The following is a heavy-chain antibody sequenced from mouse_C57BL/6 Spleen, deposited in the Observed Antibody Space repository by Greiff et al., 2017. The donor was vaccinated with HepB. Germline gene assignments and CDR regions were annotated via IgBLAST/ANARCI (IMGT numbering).Heavy chain of an antibody. CDR1: GYTFTSYW. D-gene: IGHD1-1*01. CDR2: IHPNSGST. CDR3: ARYYGSSYRGYFDV. V-gene: IGHV1-64*01. Sequence: QVQLQQPGAELVKPGASVKLSCKASGYTFTSYWMHWVKQRPGQGLEWIGMIHPNSGSTNYNEKFKSKATLTVDKSSSTAYMQLSSLTSEDSAVYYCARYYGSSYRGYFDVWGTGTTVTVSS. J-gene: IGHJ1*03.